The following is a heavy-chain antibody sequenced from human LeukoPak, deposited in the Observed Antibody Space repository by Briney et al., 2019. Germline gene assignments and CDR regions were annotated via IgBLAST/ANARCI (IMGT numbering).Heavy chain of an antibody. CDR3: ARDRYGLDV. CDR1: GFTFSTYA. V-gene: IGHV3-30-3*01. CDR2: ISYDGSTK. Sequence: GGSLRLSCAASGFTFSTYATHWVRQAPGKGLEWVAFISYDGSTKYYSDFVKGRFIFSRDNSEKTLYLQMNRLRPEDTAVYYCARDRYGLDVWGQGTTVTVSS. J-gene: IGHJ6*02.